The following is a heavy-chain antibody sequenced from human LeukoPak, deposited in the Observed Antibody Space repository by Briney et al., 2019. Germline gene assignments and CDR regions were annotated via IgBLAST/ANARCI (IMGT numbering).Heavy chain of an antibody. Sequence: HWGRQTTEKRMVWVSLINADGSTTSYADSVKGRFTISRDNARNTLSLEMNSLTIEDTAVYYCIVVVEPPDSDGFDVWGQGTMITVSS. CDR2: INADGSTT. D-gene: IGHD1-14*01. J-gene: IGHJ3*01. CDR3: IVVVEPPDSDGFDV. V-gene: IGHV3-74*01.